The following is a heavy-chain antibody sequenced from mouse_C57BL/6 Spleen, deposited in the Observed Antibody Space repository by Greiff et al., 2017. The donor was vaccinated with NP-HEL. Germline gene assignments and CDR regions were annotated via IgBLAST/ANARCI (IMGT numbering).Heavy chain of an antibody. CDR2: ISYSGST. J-gene: IGHJ4*01. Sequence: ESGPGMVKPSQSLSLTCTVTGYSITSGYDWHWIRHFPGNKLEWMGYISYSGSTNYNPSLKSRISITHDTSKNHFFLKLNSVTTEDTATYYCARTPYGYYAMDYWGQGTSVTVSS. V-gene: IGHV3-1*01. D-gene: IGHD1-1*02. CDR1: GYSITSGYD. CDR3: ARTPYGYYAMDY.